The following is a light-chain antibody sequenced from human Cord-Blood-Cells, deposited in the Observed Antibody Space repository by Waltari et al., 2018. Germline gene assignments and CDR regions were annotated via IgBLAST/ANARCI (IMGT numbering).Light chain of an antibody. Sequence: EIEFTQSPRTLSLSPGERATLSCRASQSVSSCYLAWYQKNPGHAPRLLIYGASCSATGIPDRFSGSGSGTAVTLTISRREPEDFAVYYCQQYGSSLLTLGGGTKVEI. J-gene: IGKJ4*01. CDR1: QSVSSCY. CDR3: QQYGSSLLT. CDR2: GAS. V-gene: IGKV3-20*01.